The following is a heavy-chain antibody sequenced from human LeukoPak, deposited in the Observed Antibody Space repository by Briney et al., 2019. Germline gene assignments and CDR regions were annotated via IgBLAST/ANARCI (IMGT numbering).Heavy chain of an antibody. J-gene: IGHJ4*02. Sequence: GASVKVSCKASGYIFTGYYMHWVRQAPGQGLEWMGWINTNSGGTNYAQKFQGRVTMTRDTSISTAYMELSRLKSDDTAVYYCTRDQYYYGSGNYYYFDYWGQGTLVTVSS. CDR1: GYIFTGYY. CDR3: TRDQYYYGSGNYYYFDY. D-gene: IGHD3-10*01. CDR2: INTNSGGT. V-gene: IGHV1-2*02.